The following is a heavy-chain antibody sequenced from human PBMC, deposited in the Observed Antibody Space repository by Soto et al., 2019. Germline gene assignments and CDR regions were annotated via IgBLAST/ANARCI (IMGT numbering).Heavy chain of an antibody. CDR1: GYPISYGYY. CDR2: ISQSGAT. Sequence: PSETLSLTCAVSGYPISYGYYWGWIRKSPGKGLEWIGSISQSGATFYNPSLKSRVTISVDTSKNQFSLRLSSGTAADTAVSYCARAPYYSDSSGFNFDYWGQGTQVADSS. CDR3: ARAPYYSDSSGFNFDY. J-gene: IGHJ4*02. D-gene: IGHD3-22*01. V-gene: IGHV4-38-2*01.